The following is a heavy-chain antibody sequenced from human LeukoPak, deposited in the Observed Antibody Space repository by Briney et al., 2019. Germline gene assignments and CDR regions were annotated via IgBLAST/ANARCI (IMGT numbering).Heavy chain of an antibody. V-gene: IGHV3-30*18. CDR3: AKDLEEQWLVLDY. CDR2: ISYDGSNK. CDR1: GFIFTNYF. J-gene: IGHJ4*02. Sequence: GGSLRLSCAASGFIFTNYFMSWVRQAPGKGLEWVAVISYDGSNKYYADSVKGRFTISRDNSKNTLYLQMNSLRAEDTAVYYCAKDLEEQWLVLDYWGQGTLVTVSS. D-gene: IGHD6-19*01.